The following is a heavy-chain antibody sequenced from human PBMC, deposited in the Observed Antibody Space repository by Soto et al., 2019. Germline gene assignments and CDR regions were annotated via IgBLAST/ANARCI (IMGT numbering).Heavy chain of an antibody. CDR2: TDPSDSQT. J-gene: IGHJ4*02. CDR3: ARQIYDSDTGPNFQYYFDS. D-gene: IGHD3-22*01. V-gene: IGHV5-10-1*01. CDR1: GYSFAGYW. Sequence: PGESLKISCKGSGYSFAGYWITWVRQKPGKGLEWMGRTDPSDSQTYYSPSFRGHVIISVTKSITTVFLQWSSLRASDTAMYYCARQIYDSDTGPNFQYYFDSWGQGTPVTVSS.